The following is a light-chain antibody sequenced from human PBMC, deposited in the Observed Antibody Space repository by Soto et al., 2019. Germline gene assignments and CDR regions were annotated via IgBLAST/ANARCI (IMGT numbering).Light chain of an antibody. CDR3: QQFNNYPHIT. CDR1: QGISSA. Sequence: AIQLTQSPSSLSASVGDRVTITCRASQGISSALAWYQQKPGKAPKLLIYDASSLESGVPSRYSGSGSWTDFTLTIISLQPEDFATNYCQQFNNYPHITFGQGTRLEIK. J-gene: IGKJ5*01. V-gene: IGKV1D-13*01. CDR2: DAS.